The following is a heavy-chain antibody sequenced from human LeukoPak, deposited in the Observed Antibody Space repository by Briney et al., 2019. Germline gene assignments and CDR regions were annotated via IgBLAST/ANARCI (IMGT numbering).Heavy chain of an antibody. J-gene: IGHJ4*02. CDR3: ARHGLSDDYVWGSYRSQPDY. CDR2: IYPGDSDT. V-gene: IGHV5-51*01. CDR1: GYSFTSYW. D-gene: IGHD3-16*02. Sequence: GESLKISCKGSGYSFTSYWIGWVRQMPGKGLEWMGIIYPGDSDTRYSPSFQGQVTISADKSISTAYLQWSSLKASDTAMYYCARHGLSDDYVWGSYRSQPDYWGQGTLVTVFS.